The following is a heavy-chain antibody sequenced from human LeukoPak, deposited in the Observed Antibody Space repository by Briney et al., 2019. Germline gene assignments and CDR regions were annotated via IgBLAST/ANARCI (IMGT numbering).Heavy chain of an antibody. CDR1: GGSISSGSYY. CDR3: ARHRSGWLQSSFDY. Sequence: SETLSLTCTVSGGSISSGSYYWSWIRQPAGKGLEWIGRIYTSGSTNYNPSLKSRVTISVDTSKNQFSLKLSSVTAADTAVYYCARHRSGWLQSSFDYWGEGTLVTVSS. CDR2: IYTSGST. J-gene: IGHJ4*02. D-gene: IGHD5-24*01. V-gene: IGHV4-61*02.